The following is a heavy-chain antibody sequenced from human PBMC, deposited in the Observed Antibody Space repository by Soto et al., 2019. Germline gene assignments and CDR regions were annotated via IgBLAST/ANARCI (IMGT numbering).Heavy chain of an antibody. CDR1: GFTFSSYA. CDR3: ARAGSLLGAFDY. J-gene: IGHJ4*02. Sequence: PGGSLRLSCAASGFTFSSYAMHWVRQAPGNGLEYVSAISSNGGSTYYANSVKGRFTISRDNSKNTLYLQMGSLRAEDMAVYYCARAGSLLGAFDYWGQGTLVTVSS. CDR2: ISSNGGST. D-gene: IGHD3-10*01. V-gene: IGHV3-64*01.